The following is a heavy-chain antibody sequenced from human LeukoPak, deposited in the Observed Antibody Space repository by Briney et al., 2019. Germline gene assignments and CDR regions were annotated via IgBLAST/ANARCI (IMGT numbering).Heavy chain of an antibody. Sequence: GGSLRLSCAASGFSFSSDWMTWVRQPPGKGPEWVATIKQDGSEKYYVDSVKRRFTVSRDNARNSLYLQMNSLRDKDTAVYHCARGGPYSSGFWGQGTLVTVSS. V-gene: IGHV3-7*01. J-gene: IGHJ4*02. CDR3: ARGGPYSSGF. CDR2: IKQDGSEK. D-gene: IGHD6-19*01. CDR1: GFSFSSDW.